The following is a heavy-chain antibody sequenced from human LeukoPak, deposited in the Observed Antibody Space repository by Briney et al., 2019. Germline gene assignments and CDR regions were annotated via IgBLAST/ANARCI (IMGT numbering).Heavy chain of an antibody. CDR3: ASLVGATQHYFDY. Sequence: PSETLSLTCTVSGGSISSYYWSWIRQPPGKGLEWIGYIYYSGSTNYNPSLKSRVTISVDTSKNQFSLKLSSVTAADTAVYYCASLVGATQHYFDYWGQGTLVTVSS. CDR2: IYYSGST. J-gene: IGHJ4*02. V-gene: IGHV4-59*01. D-gene: IGHD1-26*01. CDR1: GGSISSYY.